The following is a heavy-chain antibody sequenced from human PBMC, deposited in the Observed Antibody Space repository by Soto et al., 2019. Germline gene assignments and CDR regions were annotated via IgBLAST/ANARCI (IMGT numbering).Heavy chain of an antibody. J-gene: IGHJ4*02. D-gene: IGHD6-13*01. CDR1: GGSISSYY. CDR3: ARDGPAAGTFFFDY. CDR2: IYYSGST. V-gene: IGHV4-59*01. Sequence: SETLSLTCTVSGGSISSYYWSWIRQPPGKGLEWIGYIYYSGSTNYNPSLKSRVTISVDTSKNQFSLKLSSVTAADTAVYYCARDGPAAGTFFFDYWGQGTLVTVSS.